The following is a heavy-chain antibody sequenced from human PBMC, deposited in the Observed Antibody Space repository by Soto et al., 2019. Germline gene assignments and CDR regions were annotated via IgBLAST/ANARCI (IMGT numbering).Heavy chain of an antibody. J-gene: IGHJ4*02. CDR3: VRDTGDGTFDF. V-gene: IGHV1-3*01. D-gene: IGHD7-27*01. Sequence: ASVKVSCKASGYTFSGYAMHWVRQAPGQRLEWMGWINAGYGNTKSSQKFQDRVTISRDTSASTAYMELTSLRSEDTAVYYCVRDTGDGTFDFWGQGTLVTVSS. CDR2: INAGYGNT. CDR1: GYTFSGYA.